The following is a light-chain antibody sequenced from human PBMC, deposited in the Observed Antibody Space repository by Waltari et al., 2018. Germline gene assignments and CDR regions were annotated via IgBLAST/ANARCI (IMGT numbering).Light chain of an antibody. CDR3: CSYTGTYTHWV. J-gene: IGLJ3*02. V-gene: IGLV2-11*01. Sequence: SVSGSPGQSVTISCTGTSNDVGAYNYVSWHQQHPGKAPKLMIYDVSKRPSGVPDRFAASKSGNTASLTISGLQAEDEADYYCCSYTGTYTHWVFGGGTKLTVL. CDR1: SNDVGAYNY. CDR2: DVS.